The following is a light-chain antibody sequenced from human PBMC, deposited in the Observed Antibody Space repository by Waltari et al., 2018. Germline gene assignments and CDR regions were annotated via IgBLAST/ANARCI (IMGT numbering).Light chain of an antibody. V-gene: IGKV3-20*01. CDR1: QSVSSSY. CDR3: QQYGSSRLT. J-gene: IGKJ4*01. Sequence: EIVLTKSQGTLSLSPGERATLSCRASQSVSSSYLAWYQQKPGQAPRLLIYGASSRATGIPDRFSGSGSVTDFTLTISRLEPEYFAVYYCQQYGSSRLTFGGGTKVEIK. CDR2: GAS.